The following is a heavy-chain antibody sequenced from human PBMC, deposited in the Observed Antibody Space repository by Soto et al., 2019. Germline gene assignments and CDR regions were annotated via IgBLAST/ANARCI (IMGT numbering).Heavy chain of an antibody. D-gene: IGHD2-21*01. CDR2: INAGNGNT. J-gene: IGHJ4*02. V-gene: IGHV1-3*05. CDR3: ARGGEPIDY. Sequence: QVQLVQSGTEEKKPGASVKVSCKASGYTFTSYAMHWVRQAPGQRLEWMGWINAGNGNTKYLQKFRGRVTITRDTSASTAYMELSSLRSEDTAVYYCARGGEPIDYWGQGTLVTVSS. CDR1: GYTFTSYA.